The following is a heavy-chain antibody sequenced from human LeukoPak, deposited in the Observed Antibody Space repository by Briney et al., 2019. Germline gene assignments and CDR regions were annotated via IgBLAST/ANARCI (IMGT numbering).Heavy chain of an antibody. CDR2: ISYDGSNK. D-gene: IGHD5-24*01. J-gene: IGHJ4*02. CDR3: ARGRDAYICY. Sequence: PGRSLRLSCAASGFTFSSYGMHWVRQAPGKGLEWVAVISYDGSNKYYADSVKGRFTISRDNSKNTLYLQMNSLRAEDTAVYYCARGRDAYICYWGQGTLVTVSS. CDR1: GFTFSSYG. V-gene: IGHV3-30*03.